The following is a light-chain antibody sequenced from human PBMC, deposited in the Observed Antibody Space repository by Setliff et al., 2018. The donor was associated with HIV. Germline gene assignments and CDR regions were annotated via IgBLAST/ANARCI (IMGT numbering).Light chain of an antibody. J-gene: IGLJ1*01. Sequence: QPVLTQSSSASASLGSSVNLTCTLSSGHRTYIIAWHQQHPGKAPRYLMRLEASGSNNKGSGVPDRFSGSSSGADRYLTISNLQSEDEADYYCETWDSKSHVFGSGTKVTGL. V-gene: IGLV4-60*03. CDR1: SGHRTYI. CDR3: ETWDSKSHV. CDR2: LEASGSN.